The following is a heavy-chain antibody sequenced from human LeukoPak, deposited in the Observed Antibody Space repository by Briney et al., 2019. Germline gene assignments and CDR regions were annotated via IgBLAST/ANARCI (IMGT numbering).Heavy chain of an antibody. V-gene: IGHV3-7*04. CDR2: IKQGGSER. CDR3: ARAYSSSFDN. D-gene: IGHD6-13*01. J-gene: IGHJ4*02. Sequence: GGSLRLSCVASGFAFSSYWMSWVRQAPGKGLEWVANIKQGGSERYYVDSVKGRITISRDNAKDSLYLQMNNLRADDTAVYYCARAYSSSFDNWGQGTLVTVSS. CDR1: GFAFSSYW.